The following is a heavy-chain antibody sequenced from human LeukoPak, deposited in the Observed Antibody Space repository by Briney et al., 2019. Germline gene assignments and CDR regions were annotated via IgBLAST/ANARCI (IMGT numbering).Heavy chain of an antibody. CDR3: ARGIYRRFDY. Sequence: GGSLRLSCAASGFTFSDNYMSWIRQAPGKGLEWVSYISSSSSYTNYADSVKGRFTISRDNAKNSLYLQMNSLRAEDTAVYYCARGIYRRFDYWGQGTLVTVSS. J-gene: IGHJ4*02. V-gene: IGHV3-11*06. D-gene: IGHD2-21*01. CDR1: GFTFSDNY. CDR2: ISSSSSYT.